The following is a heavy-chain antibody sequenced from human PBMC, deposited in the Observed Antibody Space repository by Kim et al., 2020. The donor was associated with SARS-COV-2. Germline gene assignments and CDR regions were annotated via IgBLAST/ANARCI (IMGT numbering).Heavy chain of an antibody. J-gene: IGHJ3*02. CDR2: IRSKAYGGTT. D-gene: IGHD3-3*01. Sequence: GGSLRLSCTASGFTFGDYAMSWFRQAPGKGLEWVGFIRSKAYGGTTEYAASVKGRFTISRDDSKSIAYLQMNSLKTEDTAVYYCTRAGGPTIFGVVTDAFDIWGQGTMVTVSS. CDR1: GFTFGDYA. V-gene: IGHV3-49*03. CDR3: TRAGGPTIFGVVTDAFDI.